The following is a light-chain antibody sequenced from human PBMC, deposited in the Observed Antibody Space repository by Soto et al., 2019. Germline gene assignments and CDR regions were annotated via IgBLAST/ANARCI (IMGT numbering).Light chain of an antibody. CDR2: SAS. CDR1: QSIAGY. J-gene: IGKJ5*01. V-gene: IGKV1-39*01. Sequence: DIQMHTSAAALSASVGDRVTITCRASQSIAGYLSWYQQKPGKAPKFLIYSASSLQRGVPSRFRGSGSGTDFTLTITGLQPEDFATYYCQQSFTVPITFGQGTRLEI. CDR3: QQSFTVPIT.